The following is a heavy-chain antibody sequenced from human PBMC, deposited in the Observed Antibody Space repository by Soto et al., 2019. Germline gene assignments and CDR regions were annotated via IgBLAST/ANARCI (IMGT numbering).Heavy chain of an antibody. CDR3: ASPEYYYDSSGYFSLSFDY. CDR1: GGSISSSSYY. V-gene: IGHV4-39*01. J-gene: IGHJ4*02. D-gene: IGHD3-22*01. Sequence: QLQLQESGPGLVKPSETLSLTCTVSGGSISSSSYYWGWIRQPPGKGLEWMGSIYYSGSTYYNPSPKSRVTISGDTYKTQFSRKLSSVTAAHTAVYYCASPEYYYDSSGYFSLSFDYWGQGTLVTVSS. CDR2: IYYSGST.